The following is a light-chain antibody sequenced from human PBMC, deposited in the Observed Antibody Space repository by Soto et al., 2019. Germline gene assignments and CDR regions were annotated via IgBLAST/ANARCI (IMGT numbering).Light chain of an antibody. Sequence: QSALTQPASVSGSPGQSITIPCTGTSSDVGGYNFVSWCQQYPGKAPKLMIYDVTNRPSGVSNRFSASKSGNTASLTISGLQAEDEANYYCSSYTSSSTLVVFGGGTKLTVL. J-gene: IGLJ2*01. CDR3: SSYTSSSTLVV. V-gene: IGLV2-14*01. CDR2: DVT. CDR1: SSDVGGYNF.